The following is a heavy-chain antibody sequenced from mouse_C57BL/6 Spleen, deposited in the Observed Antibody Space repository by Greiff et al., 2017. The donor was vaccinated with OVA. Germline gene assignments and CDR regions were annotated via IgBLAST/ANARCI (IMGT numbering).Heavy chain of an antibody. J-gene: IGHJ4*01. CDR3: VRALMDY. V-gene: IGHV10-1*01. CDR2: IRSKSNNYAT. CDR1: GFSFNTYA. Sequence: EVKLMESGGGLVHPKGSPQLSCSASGFSFNTYAMNWVRQAPGKGLEWVARIRSKSNNYATYYADSVKDSFTISRDDSESMLYLQMNNLKTEDTALYYCVRALMDYWGQGTSVTVSS.